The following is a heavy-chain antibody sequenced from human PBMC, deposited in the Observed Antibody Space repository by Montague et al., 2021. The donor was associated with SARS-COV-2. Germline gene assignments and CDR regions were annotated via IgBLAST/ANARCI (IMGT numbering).Heavy chain of an antibody. CDR3: ARGLMSGSYYLGLDY. CDR2: INHTGST. J-gene: IGHJ4*02. Sequence: SDTLSLTRAVYGGSFSNKYWTWIRQPPGKGLEWIGEINHTGSTNYKPSLKRRVTISVDTSKNQFSLKVSSVTAADTAVYYCARGLMSGSYYLGLDYWGQGTLVTDSS. V-gene: IGHV4-34*01. CDR1: GGSFSNKY. D-gene: IGHD1-26*01.